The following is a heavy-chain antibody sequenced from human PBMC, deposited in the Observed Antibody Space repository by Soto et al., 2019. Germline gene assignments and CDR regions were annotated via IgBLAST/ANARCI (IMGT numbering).Heavy chain of an antibody. CDR2: ISGSADST. CDR3: AKTRGAMIYAISVYGMDV. Sequence: EVQLLESGGGFIHPGGALRLSCAASGFSFSSVAMNWVRQAPGKGLEWGSIISGSADSTFYADSVKGRFTISRDNSKSTLYLQINSLRAEDTAVYYCAKTRGAMIYAISVYGMDVWGQGTTVTVSS. V-gene: IGHV3-23*01. CDR1: GFSFSSVA. J-gene: IGHJ6*02. D-gene: IGHD2-8*01.